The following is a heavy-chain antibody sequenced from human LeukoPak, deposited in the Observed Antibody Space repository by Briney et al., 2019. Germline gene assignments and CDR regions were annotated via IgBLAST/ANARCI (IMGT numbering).Heavy chain of an antibody. V-gene: IGHV1-24*01. CDR3: AIDTVYYDPPSY. J-gene: IGHJ4*01. CDR2: SDPENGKT. CDR1: GYIFTELS. Sequence: ASVKVSCKVCGYIFTELSMHWVRQSPGKGLEWMGGSDPENGKTVYAQNFQGRVTMTEDTSADTAYMELSSLRSEDTAVYYCAIDTVYYDPPSYWGQGTLVTVSS. D-gene: IGHD3-16*01.